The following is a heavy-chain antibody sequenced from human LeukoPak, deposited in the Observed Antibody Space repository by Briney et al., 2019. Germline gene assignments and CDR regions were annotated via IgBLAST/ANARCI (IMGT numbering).Heavy chain of an antibody. CDR3: AREGIAARLNYYYYYGMDV. CDR2: FDPEDGET. J-gene: IGHJ6*02. D-gene: IGHD6-6*01. V-gene: IGHV1-24*01. Sequence: EASVKVSCKVSGYTLTELSMHWVRQAPGKGLEWMGGFDPEDGETIYAQKFQGRVTMTEDTSTDTAYMELSSLRSEDTAVYYCAREGIAARLNYYYYYGMDVWGQGTTVTVSS. CDR1: GYTLTELS.